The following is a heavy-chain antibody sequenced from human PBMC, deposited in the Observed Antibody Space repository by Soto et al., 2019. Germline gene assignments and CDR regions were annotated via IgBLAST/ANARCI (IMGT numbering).Heavy chain of an antibody. CDR2: ISSSGSTI. J-gene: IGHJ4*02. CDR3: ARAPPYYYDSSGYYYGY. D-gene: IGHD3-22*01. V-gene: IGHV3-11*01. CDR1: GFTFSDYY. Sequence: GGSLRLSCAASGFTFSDYYMSWIRQAPGKGLEWVSYISSSGSTIYYADSVKGRFTISRDNAKNSLYLQMNSLRAEDTAVYYCARAPPYYYDSSGYYYGYWGQGTLVTGSS.